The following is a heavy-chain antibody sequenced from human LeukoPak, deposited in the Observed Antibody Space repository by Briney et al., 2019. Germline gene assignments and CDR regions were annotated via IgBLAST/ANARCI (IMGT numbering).Heavy chain of an antibody. CDR3: ARGRQEISMILVVMTGVSYYLDV. D-gene: IGHD3-22*01. CDR1: GGSFSGYY. J-gene: IGHJ6*03. Sequence: PSETLSLTCAVYGGSFSGYYWTWIRQSPGKGLEWIGEINPSGSTYYNPSLMSQITISRDTSKNQLPLRLSSVTAADTAVYYCARGRQEISMILVVMTGVSYYLDVWGKGTTVTVS. CDR2: INPSGST. V-gene: IGHV4-34*01.